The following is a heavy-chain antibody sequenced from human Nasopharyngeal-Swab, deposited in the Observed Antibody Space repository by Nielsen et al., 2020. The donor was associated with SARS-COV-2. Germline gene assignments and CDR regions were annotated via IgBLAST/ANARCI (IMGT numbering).Heavy chain of an antibody. J-gene: IGHJ6*02. Sequence: SETLSLTCTVSGGSVSSGSYYWSWIRQPPGKGLEWIGYIYYSGSTNYNPSLKSRVTISVDTSKNQFSLKLSSVTAADTAVYYCARDDLVSREMVVTVPRYYYGMDVWGQGTTVIVSS. D-gene: IGHD2-21*02. CDR3: ARDDLVSREMVVTVPRYYYGMDV. CDR1: GGSVSSGSYY. V-gene: IGHV4-61*01. CDR2: IYYSGST.